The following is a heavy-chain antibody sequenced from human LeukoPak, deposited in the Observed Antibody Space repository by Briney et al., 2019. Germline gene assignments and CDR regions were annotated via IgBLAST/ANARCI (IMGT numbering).Heavy chain of an antibody. D-gene: IGHD1-7*01. CDR1: GGSISSSSYY. V-gene: IGHV4-39*01. Sequence: PSETLSLTCTVSGGSISSSSYYWGWIRQPPGKGLEWIGSIYYSGSTYYNPSLKSRVTISVDTSKNQFSLKLSSVTAADTAVYYCARLGNLGGFDYWGQGTLVTVSS. CDR2: IYYSGST. CDR3: ARLGNLGGFDY. J-gene: IGHJ4*02.